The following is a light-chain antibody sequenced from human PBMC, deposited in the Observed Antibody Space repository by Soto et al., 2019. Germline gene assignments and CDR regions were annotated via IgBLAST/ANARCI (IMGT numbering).Light chain of an antibody. J-gene: IGLJ2*01. V-gene: IGLV2-14*03. CDR2: DVS. CDR3: SSYTSSSTVV. CDR1: SSDVGGYNY. Sequence: QSALTQPASVSGSPGQSITIPCTGTSSDVGGYNYVSWYQHHPGKAPKLMIYDVSNRPSGVSNRFSGSKSGNTASLTISGLQAEDEADYYCSSYTSSSTVVFGGGTKVTVL.